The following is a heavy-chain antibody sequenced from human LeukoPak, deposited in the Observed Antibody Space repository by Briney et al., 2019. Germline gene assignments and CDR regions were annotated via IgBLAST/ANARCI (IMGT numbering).Heavy chain of an antibody. CDR1: GFTFSSYT. CDR2: ITTGGPNT. CDR3: AREYGGVWAFDI. D-gene: IGHD2-8*02. Sequence: GGSLRLSCTASGFTFSSYTMSWVRQAPGKGLKWVSTITTGGPNTYYADSVKGRFTISRDNSKNTLYLQMNSLRAEDTAVYYCAREYGGVWAFDIWGQGTMVTVSS. J-gene: IGHJ3*02. V-gene: IGHV3-23*01.